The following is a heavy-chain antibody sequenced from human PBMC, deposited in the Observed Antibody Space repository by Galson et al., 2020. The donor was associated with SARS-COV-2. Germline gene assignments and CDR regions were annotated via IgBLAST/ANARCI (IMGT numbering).Heavy chain of an antibody. D-gene: IGHD3-22*01. V-gene: IGHV3-48*01. CDR1: GFSFISYS. CDR2: ISRSSSTI. Sequence: GGSLRLSCAASGFSFISYSMNWVRQAPGKGLEWVSCISRSSSTIYYADSVKGRFTISRDNDKNSLYLQMNSLRAEDTAVYYCASNYYDTSGQPDYWGQGTLVTVSS. J-gene: IGHJ4*02. CDR3: ASNYYDTSGQPDY.